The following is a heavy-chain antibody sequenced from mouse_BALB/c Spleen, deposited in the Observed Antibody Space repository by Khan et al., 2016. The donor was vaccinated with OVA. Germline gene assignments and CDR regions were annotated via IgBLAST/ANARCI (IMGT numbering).Heavy chain of an antibody. J-gene: IGHJ4*01. CDR3: ASELGRYYAMDY. D-gene: IGHD4-1*01. CDR2: ISNSGSA. Sequence: EVQLVESGPGLVKPSQSLSLTCTVTGYSITRDYAWNWIRQFPGNELEWMGYISNSGSASYNPSLKSRISITRDTSKNPFFLQLAAVTPEDTATYYCASELGRYYAMDYWGQGTSVTVSS. CDR1: GYSITRDYA. V-gene: IGHV3-2*02.